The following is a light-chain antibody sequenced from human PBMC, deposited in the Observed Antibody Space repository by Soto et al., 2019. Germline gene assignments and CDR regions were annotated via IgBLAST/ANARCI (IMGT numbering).Light chain of an antibody. J-gene: IGLJ2*01. V-gene: IGLV2-14*01. CDR1: SSDVGGYNY. Sequence: SALTQPASVSGSPGQSITISCTGTSSDVGGYNYVSWYQQHPGKAPKLMISDVSNRPSGVSNRFSGSKSGNTASLTISGLQAEDESDYYCSSYTSSGTLVLFGGGTKVTVL. CDR3: SSYTSSGTLVL. CDR2: DVS.